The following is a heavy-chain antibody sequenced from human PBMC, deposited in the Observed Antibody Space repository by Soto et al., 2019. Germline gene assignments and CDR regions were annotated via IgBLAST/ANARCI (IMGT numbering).Heavy chain of an antibody. CDR2: ISYDGSNK. D-gene: IGHD3-10*01. V-gene: IGHV3-30*18. Sequence: QVQLVESGGGVVQPGRSLRLSCAACGFTFSSYGMHWVRQAPGKGLEWVADISYDGSNKYYEDSVKGRFTISRDNSKNTMYLQLTILRAEATAVYYWAKDKGRDFEYRGVLGQGTPVTVSS. CDR3: AKDKGRDFEYRGV. CDR1: GFTFSSYG. J-gene: IGHJ6*02.